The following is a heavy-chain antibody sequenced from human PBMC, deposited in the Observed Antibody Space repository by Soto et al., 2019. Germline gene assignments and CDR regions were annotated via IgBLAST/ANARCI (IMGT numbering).Heavy chain of an antibody. Sequence: ASVKVSCKASGYTFTSYGISWLRQAPGQGLEWMGWISAYNGNTNYAQKLQGRVTMTTDTSTTTAYLELRSLRSDDTAVYYCARHHGPTTSENWFDPWGQGTLVTVSS. D-gene: IGHD5-12*01. J-gene: IGHJ5*02. CDR2: ISAYNGNT. CDR1: GYTFTSYG. V-gene: IGHV1-18*04. CDR3: ARHHGPTTSENWFDP.